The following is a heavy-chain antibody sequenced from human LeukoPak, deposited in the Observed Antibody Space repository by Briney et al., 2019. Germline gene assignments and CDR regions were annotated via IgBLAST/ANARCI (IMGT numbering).Heavy chain of an antibody. CDR1: TFTFSDYS. V-gene: IGHV3-7*01. CDR2: IKEDGSEE. D-gene: IGHD4-17*01. CDR3: ARDLRAGGTWSYGVYFDL. J-gene: IGHJ2*01. Sequence: QTGGSLRLSCAASTFTFSDYSMSWVRQAPGRGLEWVANIKEDGSEEDYVDSVKGRFIISRDNAKNSVYLQLNSLAPEDTAVYYCARDLRAGGTWSYGVYFDLWGRGTLVTVSS.